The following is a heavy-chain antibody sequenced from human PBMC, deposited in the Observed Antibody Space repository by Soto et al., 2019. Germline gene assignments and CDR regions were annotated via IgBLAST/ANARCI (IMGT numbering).Heavy chain of an antibody. CDR2: ISGSGGST. Sequence: EVQLLESGGGLVQPGGSLRLSCAASGFTFSSYAMSWVRQAPGKGLEWVSAISGSGGSTYYADSVTGRFTISRDNSKNTLYLQMNGRRAEDTAVYYCAKDMSSLYVLYYYYDMDVWGQGTTVTVSS. CDR3: AKDMSSLYVLYYYYDMDV. J-gene: IGHJ6*02. CDR1: GFTFSSYA. V-gene: IGHV3-23*01. D-gene: IGHD6-13*01.